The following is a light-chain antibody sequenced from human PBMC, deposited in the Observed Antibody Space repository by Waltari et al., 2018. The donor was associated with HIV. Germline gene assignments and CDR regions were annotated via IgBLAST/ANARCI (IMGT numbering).Light chain of an antibody. V-gene: IGLV1-47*01. CDR1: SATTGVTY. CDR2: RNN. CDR3: ASWDDSLSGLV. J-gene: IGLJ2*01. Sequence: SVLTQPPSASGTPGQRVTISCSGSSATTGVTYVHRYQQLPGTTPKLLIQRNNQRPSGVPDRFSGSKSGTSASLAISGLRSEDEADYYCASWDDSLSGLVFGGGTKLTVL.